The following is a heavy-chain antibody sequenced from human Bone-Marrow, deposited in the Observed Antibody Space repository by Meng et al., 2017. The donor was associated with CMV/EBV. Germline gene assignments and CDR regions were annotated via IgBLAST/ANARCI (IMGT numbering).Heavy chain of an antibody. CDR2: IYYSGST. J-gene: IGHJ4*02. D-gene: IGHD6-19*01. Sequence: TVSGGSISSSSYYWGWIRQPPGKGLEWIESIYYSGSTYYNPSLKSRVTISVDKSKNQFSLKLSSVTAADTAVYYCARVSAVAGTGHYWGQGTLVTVSS. CDR1: GGSISSSSYY. CDR3: ARVSAVAGTGHY. V-gene: IGHV4-39*07.